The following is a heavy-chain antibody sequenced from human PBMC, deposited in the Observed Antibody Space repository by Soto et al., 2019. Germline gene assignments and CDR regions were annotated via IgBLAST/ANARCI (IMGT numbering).Heavy chain of an antibody. CDR3: AKDLDYGLNYNHAFDI. V-gene: IGHV3-48*01. J-gene: IGHJ3*02. D-gene: IGHD3-10*01. CDR1: GFTFSSNS. Sequence: PCVPIRLSCAASGFTFSSNSMNWVRQAPGKGLEWVSYISSSSSSTIYYADSVKGRFTISRDNAKNSLYLQMNSLRAEDTAVYYCAKDLDYGLNYNHAFDIWGQGTMVTVS. CDR2: ISSSSSSTI.